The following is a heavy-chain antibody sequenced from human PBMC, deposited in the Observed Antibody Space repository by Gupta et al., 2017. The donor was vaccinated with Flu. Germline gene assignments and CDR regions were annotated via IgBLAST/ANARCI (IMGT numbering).Heavy chain of an antibody. CDR1: GFTFSSYS. J-gene: IGHJ1*01. D-gene: IGHD2-21*02. CDR2: IRSSSTNI. Sequence: EVRLVDSGGGLVQPGGSLRLSCAASGFTFSSYSMNWVRHASGKGLEWVAYIRSSSTNIYYADSVKGRFTISRDNAKNALYLKMNSMRVEDTAVYYCAGGSLFCRSDCYSFPHWGQGTLVTVSS. V-gene: IGHV3-48*01. CDR3: AGGSLFCRSDCYSFPH.